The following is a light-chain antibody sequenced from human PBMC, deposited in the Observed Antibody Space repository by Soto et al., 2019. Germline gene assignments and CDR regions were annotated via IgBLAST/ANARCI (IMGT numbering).Light chain of an antibody. CDR1: SSDVGSYNH. J-gene: IGLJ1*01. Sequence: QSALTQPASVSGSDGQSITISCTGSSSDVGSYNHVSWYQQRPGKAPKFMIYEGNKRPSGVSNRFSGFKSGNTASLRNSGLQGDDEADSYCQSYDGCLSVYVFRTGTKVTAL. CDR2: EGN. CDR3: QSYDGCLSVYV. V-gene: IGLV2-23*01.